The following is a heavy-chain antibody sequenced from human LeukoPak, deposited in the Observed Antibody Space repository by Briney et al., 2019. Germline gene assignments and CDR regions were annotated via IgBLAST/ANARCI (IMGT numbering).Heavy chain of an antibody. CDR2: IKEDGTET. D-gene: IGHD1-7*01. CDR3: ARAGSNWNYVY. J-gene: IGHJ4*02. CDR1: GFMFSSNW. Sequence: GGSLRLSCAASGFMFSSNWMSWVRLAPGKGLEWVANIKEDGTETYYVDSVKGRFTISRDNAKNSLYLQMNSLRAEDTAVYYCARAGSNWNYVYWGQGTLVTVSS. V-gene: IGHV3-7*01.